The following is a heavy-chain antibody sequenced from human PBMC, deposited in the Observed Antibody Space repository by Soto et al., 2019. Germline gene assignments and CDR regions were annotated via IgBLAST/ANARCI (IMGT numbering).Heavy chain of an antibody. J-gene: IGHJ4*02. CDR1: GYTFTSYD. Sequence: ASVKVSCKASGYTFTSYDINWVRQATGQGLEWMGWMNPNSGSTGYAQKFQGRVTMTRNTSISTAYMELSSLRSEDTAVYYCARGMLRAYSYDSSGEYSDYWGQGALVTVSS. CDR3: ARGMLRAYSYDSSGEYSDY. CDR2: MNPNSGST. V-gene: IGHV1-8*01. D-gene: IGHD3-22*01.